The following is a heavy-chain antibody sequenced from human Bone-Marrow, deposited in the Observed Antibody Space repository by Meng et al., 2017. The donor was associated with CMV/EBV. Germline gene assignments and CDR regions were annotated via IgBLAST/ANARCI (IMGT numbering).Heavy chain of an antibody. V-gene: IGHV3-23*01. J-gene: IGHJ4*02. CDR2: ISGSGGGT. Sequence: FIVSTYAISWVRQAPGKGLDWVSVISGSGGGTYYADSVKGRFTISRDNSKNTLYLQMNSLRAEDTAVYYCAKVRFQYSSSLYYFDYWGQGTLVTVSS. CDR3: AKVRFQYSSSLYYFDY. D-gene: IGHD6-6*01. CDR1: FIVSTYA.